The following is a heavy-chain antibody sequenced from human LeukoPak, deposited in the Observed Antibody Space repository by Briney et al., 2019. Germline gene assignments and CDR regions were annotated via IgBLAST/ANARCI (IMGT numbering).Heavy chain of an antibody. CDR2: IKSDGGT. V-gene: IGHV3-74*01. Sequence: GGSLRPSCAASGFTLSTYWMHWVRQAPGKGLMWFSRIKSDGGTNYADSVKGRFTISRDNAKKTVSLQMTSLRPEDTGVYYCARAPSEIGGYYPEYFRHWGQGTLVTVSS. J-gene: IGHJ1*01. D-gene: IGHD3-22*01. CDR3: ARAPSEIGGYYPEYFRH. CDR1: GFTLSTYW.